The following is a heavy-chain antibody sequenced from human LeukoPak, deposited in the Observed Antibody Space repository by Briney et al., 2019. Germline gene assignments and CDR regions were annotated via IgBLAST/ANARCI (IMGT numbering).Heavy chain of an antibody. Sequence: GGSLRLSCAASGFTFSSYSMNWVRQAPGKGLEWVSSISSSSSYIYYADSVKGRFTISRDNSKNTLYLQMNSLGAEDTAVYYCAKAPDSYGPDYWGQGTLVTVSS. V-gene: IGHV3-21*04. D-gene: IGHD5-18*01. CDR1: GFTFSSYS. CDR2: ISSSSSYI. CDR3: AKAPDSYGPDY. J-gene: IGHJ4*02.